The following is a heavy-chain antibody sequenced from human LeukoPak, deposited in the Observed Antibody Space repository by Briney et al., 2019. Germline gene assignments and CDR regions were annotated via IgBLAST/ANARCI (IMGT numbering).Heavy chain of an antibody. D-gene: IGHD3-10*01. V-gene: IGHV4-38-2*01. CDR1: GYSIRSDYY. CDR2: IYYSGST. CDR3: ARSPYGSGSYPNPDY. J-gene: IGHJ4*02. Sequence: PSETLSLTCAVSGYSIRSDYYWGWIRQPPGKGLEWIGSIYYSGSTYYNPSLKSRVTISVDTSKNQFSLKLSSVTAADTAVYYCARSPYGSGSYPNPDYWGQGTLVTVSS.